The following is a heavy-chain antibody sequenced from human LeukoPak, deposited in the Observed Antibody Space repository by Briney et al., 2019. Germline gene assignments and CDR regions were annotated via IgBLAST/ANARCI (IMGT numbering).Heavy chain of an antibody. Sequence: ASVTVSFTASGYTFTSHGISWVRQAPGQGPEWMGWISASNGNTNYAQKPQGRVTMTTDTSTSTAYMELRSLRSDDTAVYYCARDERANYYDSSGSQNWFDPWGQGTLVTVSS. CDR3: ARDERANYYDSSGSQNWFDP. CDR1: GYTFTSHG. V-gene: IGHV1-18*01. D-gene: IGHD3-22*01. J-gene: IGHJ5*02. CDR2: ISASNGNT.